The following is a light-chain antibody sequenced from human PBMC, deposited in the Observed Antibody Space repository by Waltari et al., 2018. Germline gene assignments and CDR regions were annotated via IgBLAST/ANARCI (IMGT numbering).Light chain of an antibody. CDR1: SRDVGGYNY. V-gene: IGLV2-14*03. CDR3: SSYTSSSTGV. CDR2: DVS. J-gene: IGLJ2*01. Sequence: QSALTQPASVSGSPGQSITISCTGTSRDVGGYNYVSWYQQHTGKAPKLMIYDVSNRPSGVSSRFSGSKSGNTASLTISGLQAEDEADYYCSSYTSSSTGVFGGGTKLTVL.